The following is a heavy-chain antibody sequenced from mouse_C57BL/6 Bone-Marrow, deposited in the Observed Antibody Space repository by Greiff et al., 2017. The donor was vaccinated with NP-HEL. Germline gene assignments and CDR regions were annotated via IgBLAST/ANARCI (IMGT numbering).Heavy chain of an antibody. D-gene: IGHD1-1*01. CDR1: GFTFSSYA. CDR3: TRVTDYYGSSYVGFAY. V-gene: IGHV5-9-1*02. CDR2: ISSGGDYI. Sequence: DVMLVESGEGLVKPGGSLKLSCAASGFTFSSYAMSWVRQTPEKRLEWVAYISSGGDYIYYADTVKGRFTISRDNARNTLYLQMSSLKSEDTAMYYCTRVTDYYGSSYVGFAYWGQGTLVTVSA. J-gene: IGHJ3*01.